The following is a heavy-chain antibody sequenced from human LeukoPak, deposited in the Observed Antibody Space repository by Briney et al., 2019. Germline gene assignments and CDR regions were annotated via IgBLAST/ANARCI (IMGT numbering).Heavy chain of an antibody. J-gene: IGHJ4*02. CDR1: GFTFSSYA. Sequence: PGGSLRLSCADSGFTFSSYAMHWVRQAPGKGLEWVAVISDDGSNRYYADSVKGRFTISRDSSKNTLYLQMNSLRAEDTAVYYCARDEGRSGYSSGYYFDFWGQGTLVTVSS. CDR2: ISDDGSNR. D-gene: IGHD5-18*01. V-gene: IGHV3-30*04. CDR3: ARDEGRSGYSSGYYFDF.